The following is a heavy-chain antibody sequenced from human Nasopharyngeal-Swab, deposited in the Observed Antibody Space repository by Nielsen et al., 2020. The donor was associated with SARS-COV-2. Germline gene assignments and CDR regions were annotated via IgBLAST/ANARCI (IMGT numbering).Heavy chain of an antibody. V-gene: IGHV3-23*01. D-gene: IGHD6-19*01. CDR3: ARDLYRQQWPLYNYYGMDV. Sequence: GESLKFSCAASGFSFSNYAMSWVRQAPGKGVEWVSGISGSGDSTYYADSVKGRFTISRDNSKNTLYLQMNSLRAENTAVYYCARDLYRQQWPLYNYYGMDVWGQGTTVTVSS. CDR1: GFSFSNYA. CDR2: ISGSGDST. J-gene: IGHJ6*02.